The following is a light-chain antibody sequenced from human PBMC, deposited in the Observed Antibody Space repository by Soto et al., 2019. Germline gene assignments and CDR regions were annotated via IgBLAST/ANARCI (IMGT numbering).Light chain of an antibody. CDR3: QQYNNWPLT. J-gene: IGKJ4*01. Sequence: ETVLAQSPATLSVSPGGGATLSCRTSQSINDNLAWYQQKPGQPPRLLSYDASTAATGFPARFSGGEFGTELTLTINSLQSEDFAGYYCQQYNNWPLTFGGGTKVDIK. V-gene: IGKV3D-15*01. CDR1: QSINDN. CDR2: DAS.